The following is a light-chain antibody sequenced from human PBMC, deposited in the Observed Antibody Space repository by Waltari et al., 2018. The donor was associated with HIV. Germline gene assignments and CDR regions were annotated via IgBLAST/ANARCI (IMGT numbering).Light chain of an antibody. Sequence: EIVMTQSPATLSVSPGERATLSCRASQSVSSNLAWYQQKPGQAPRLLIYGASTRATGIPARFSGSGSGTDFTLTISSLESEDFAVYYCQQRRNWPKTFGQGTKVEIK. CDR3: QQRRNWPKT. CDR2: GAS. V-gene: IGKV3-15*01. CDR1: QSVSSN. J-gene: IGKJ1*01.